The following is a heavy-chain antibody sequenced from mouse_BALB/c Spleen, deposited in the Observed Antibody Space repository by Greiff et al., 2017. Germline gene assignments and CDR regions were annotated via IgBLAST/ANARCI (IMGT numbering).Heavy chain of an antibody. Sequence: EVKLVESGAELVKPGASVKLSCTASGFNIKDTYMHWVKQRPEQGLEWIGRIDPANGNTKYDPKFQGKATITADTSSNTAYLQLSSLTSEDTAVYYCARWLLVSYAMDYWGQGTSVTVSS. CDR1: GFNIKDTY. V-gene: IGHV14-3*02. CDR3: ARWLLVSYAMDY. J-gene: IGHJ4*01. D-gene: IGHD2-3*01. CDR2: IDPANGNT.